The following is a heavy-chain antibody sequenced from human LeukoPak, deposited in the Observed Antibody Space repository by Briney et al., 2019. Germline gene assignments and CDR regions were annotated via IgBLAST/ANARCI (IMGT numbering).Heavy chain of an antibody. Sequence: SETLSLTCAVSGYSINGGYYWGWIRQTPEKGLEWIASIYPPGKTYYNPSLKSRVTISTDTSKNQFSLKLSSVTAADTAVYYCAGKYYDDSSGYFYVDYWGQGTLVTVSS. J-gene: IGHJ4*02. CDR1: GYSINGGYY. V-gene: IGHV4-38-2*01. CDR3: AGKYYDDSSGYFYVDY. D-gene: IGHD3-22*01. CDR2: IYPPGKT.